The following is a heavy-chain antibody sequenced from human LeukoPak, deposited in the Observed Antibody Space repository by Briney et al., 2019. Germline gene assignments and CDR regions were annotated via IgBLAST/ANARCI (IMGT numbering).Heavy chain of an antibody. CDR2: MNPNSGNT. CDR1: GYTFTSYD. Sequence: ASVRVSCKASGYTFTSYDINWVRQATGQGLEWMGWMNPNSGNTGYAQKFQGRVTMTRNTSISTAYMELSSLRSEDTAVYYCARDPRRAAAVVNAFDIWGQGTMVTVSS. CDR3: ARDPRRAAAVVNAFDI. D-gene: IGHD6-13*01. V-gene: IGHV1-8*01. J-gene: IGHJ3*02.